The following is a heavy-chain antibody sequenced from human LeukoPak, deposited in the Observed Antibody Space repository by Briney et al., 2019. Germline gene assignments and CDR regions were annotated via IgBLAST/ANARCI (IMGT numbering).Heavy chain of an antibody. CDR3: ARGSVELLVYY. Sequence: SETLSLTCTVSGYSISSGYYWGWIRTPPGKGLEWIGIIYHSGRTYYNPSLKRRVTISVDTSKNQFSQKLSSVTAADTSVYYCARGSVELLVYYWGQGTLVTVSS. CDR1: GYSISSGYY. D-gene: IGHD2-15*01. V-gene: IGHV4-38-2*02. CDR2: IYHSGRT. J-gene: IGHJ4*02.